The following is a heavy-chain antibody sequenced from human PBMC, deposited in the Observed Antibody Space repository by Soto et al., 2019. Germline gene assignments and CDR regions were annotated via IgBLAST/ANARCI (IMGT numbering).Heavy chain of an antibody. J-gene: IGHJ3*02. Sequence: VGSLRLSGAASGFTFSSYWMSWVRQAPGKGLEWVANIKQDGSEKYYVDSVKGRFTISRDNAKNSLYLQMNSLRAEDTAVYYCARDHTNDAFDIWGQGTMVTVPS. D-gene: IGHD3-3*01. CDR3: ARDHTNDAFDI. V-gene: IGHV3-7*01. CDR1: GFTFSSYW. CDR2: IKQDGSEK.